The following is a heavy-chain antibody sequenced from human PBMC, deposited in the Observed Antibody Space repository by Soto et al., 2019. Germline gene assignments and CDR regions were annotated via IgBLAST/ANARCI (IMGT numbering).Heavy chain of an antibody. Sequence: QGLEWMGWINPNSGGTNYAQKFQGWVTMTRDTSISTAYMELSRLRSDDTAVYYCARGADYYYYGMDVWGQGTTVTVSS. CDR2: INPNSGGT. J-gene: IGHJ6*02. V-gene: IGHV1-2*04. CDR3: ARGADYYYYGMDV.